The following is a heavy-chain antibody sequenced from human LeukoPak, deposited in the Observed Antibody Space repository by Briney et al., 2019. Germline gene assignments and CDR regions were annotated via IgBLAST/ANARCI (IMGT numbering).Heavy chain of an antibody. CDR3: AKGTTYGFYYSYGMDV. Sequence: GGSLRLSCAASGFTFSSYAMSWVRQAPGKGLEWVSAISGSGGSTYYADSVKGRFTISRDNSKNTLYLQMNSLRAEDTAVYFCAKGTTYGFYYSYGMDVWGQGTLVTVSS. V-gene: IGHV3-23*01. CDR2: ISGSGGST. J-gene: IGHJ6*02. D-gene: IGHD4-17*01. CDR1: GFTFSSYA.